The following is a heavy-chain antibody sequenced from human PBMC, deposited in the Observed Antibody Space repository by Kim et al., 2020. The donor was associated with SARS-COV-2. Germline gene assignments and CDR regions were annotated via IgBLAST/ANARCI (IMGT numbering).Heavy chain of an antibody. V-gene: IGHV3-74*01. CDR2: INSDGSST. CDR3: ARPYGSGSFGAFDP. CDR1: GFTFSSYW. J-gene: IGHJ5*02. D-gene: IGHD3-10*01. Sequence: GGSLRLSCAASGFTFSSYWMHWVRQAPGKGLVWVSRINSDGSSTSYADSVKGRFTISRDNAKNTLYLQMNSLRAEDTAVYYCARPYGSGSFGAFDPWGQGAVVAVCS.